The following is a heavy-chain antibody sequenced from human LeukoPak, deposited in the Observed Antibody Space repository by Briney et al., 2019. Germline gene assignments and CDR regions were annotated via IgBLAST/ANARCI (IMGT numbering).Heavy chain of an antibody. Sequence: ASVKVSCKASGYTFTSYYMHWVRQAPGQGLEWMGIINPSGGSTSYAQKFQGRVTMTRDTSTSTVYMELSSLRSEDTAVYYCARDWDIVVVPAADIPPDYYYYGMDVWGQGTTVTVSS. CDR2: INPSGGST. D-gene: IGHD2-2*01. CDR1: GYTFTSYY. J-gene: IGHJ6*02. V-gene: IGHV1-46*01. CDR3: ARDWDIVVVPAADIPPDYYYYGMDV.